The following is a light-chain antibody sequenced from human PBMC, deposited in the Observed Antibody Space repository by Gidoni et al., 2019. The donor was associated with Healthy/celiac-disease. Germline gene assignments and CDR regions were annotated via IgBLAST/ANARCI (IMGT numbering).Light chain of an antibody. CDR1: QSISSY. J-gene: IGKJ2*01. V-gene: IGKV1-39*01. Sequence: THMTPSPSSLSASVGDRVTITCRASQSISSYLNWYQQKPGKAPKLLIYAASSLQSGVPSRFSGSGSGTDFTLTISSLQPEDFATYYCQQSYSTPRTFGQGTKLEIK. CDR3: QQSYSTPRT. CDR2: AAS.